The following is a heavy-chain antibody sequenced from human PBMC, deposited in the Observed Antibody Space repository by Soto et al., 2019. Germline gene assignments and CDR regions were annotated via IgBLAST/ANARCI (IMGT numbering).Heavy chain of an antibody. CDR1: GFTFSNYW. CDR2: VNNDGTDT. V-gene: IGHV3-74*03. J-gene: IGHJ6*04. CDR3: ARGGLQHALDV. Sequence: EVQLVESGGGLVQPGGSLRLSCAASGFTFSNYWMYWVRQAPGKGLVWVSRVNNDGTDTTHADSVKGRFTISRDNAKNTLYLQMNSLRAEDTAVYYCARGGLQHALDVWGKGSTVTVSS. D-gene: IGHD6-13*01.